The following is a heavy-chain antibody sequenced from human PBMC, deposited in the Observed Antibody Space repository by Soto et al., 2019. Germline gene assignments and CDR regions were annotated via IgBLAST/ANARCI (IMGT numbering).Heavy chain of an antibody. J-gene: IGHJ4*02. D-gene: IGHD3-3*01. CDR3: ARDLSVASDSWSGYLN. CDR1: GGSISSGGYY. Sequence: QVQLQESGPGLVKPSQTLSLTCTVSGGSISSGGYYWSWIRQHPGKGLEWIGYIYYSGSTYYNPSLKSRVTISVDTSKNQFSLKLSSVTAADTAVYYCARDLSVASDSWSGYLNWGQGTLVTVSS. CDR2: IYYSGST. V-gene: IGHV4-31*03.